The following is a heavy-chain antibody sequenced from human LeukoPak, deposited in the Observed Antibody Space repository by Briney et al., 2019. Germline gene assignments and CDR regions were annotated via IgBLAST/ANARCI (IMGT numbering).Heavy chain of an antibody. CDR2: IDWDDDK. V-gene: IGHV2-70*04. J-gene: IGHJ4*02. CDR3: ARSIVVPASVHFDY. CDR1: GSSLSTSGMR. Sequence: SGPALVKPTQTLTLTCTFSGSSLSTSGMRVSWIRQPPGKALEWLSRIDWDDDKFYSTSLKTRLTISKDTSKNQVVLTMTNMDPVDTATYYCARSIVVPASVHFDYWGQGTLVTVSS. D-gene: IGHD2-2*01.